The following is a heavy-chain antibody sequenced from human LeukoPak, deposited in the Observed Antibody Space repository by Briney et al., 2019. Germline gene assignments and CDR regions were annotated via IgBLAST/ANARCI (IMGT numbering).Heavy chain of an antibody. CDR3: ARGSNWGSNY. Sequence: GGSLRLSCAASGFTFSSYTMNWVRQAPGKGLEWVSSITSSSSYIYYADSVKGRFTISRDNAKSSLYLQINSLTAEDTSVYYCARGSNWGSNYWGQGTLVTVSS. D-gene: IGHD7-27*01. J-gene: IGHJ4*02. CDR2: ITSSSSYI. V-gene: IGHV3-21*01. CDR1: GFTFSSYT.